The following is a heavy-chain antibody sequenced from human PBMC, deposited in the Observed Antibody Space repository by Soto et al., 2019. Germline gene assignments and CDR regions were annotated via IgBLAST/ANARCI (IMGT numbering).Heavy chain of an antibody. CDR2: MNPKSANT. CDR3: ARSPSWETTVTPYYFDY. D-gene: IGHD4-4*01. CDR1: RYTFISYD. Sequence: ASVKVSCKASRYTFISYDINWVRQATGQGLEWMGWMNPKSANTGYAQNFQGRVTMARNTSISTAYMELSSLRSEDTAVYYCARSPSWETTVTPYYFDYWG. J-gene: IGHJ4*01. V-gene: IGHV1-8*01.